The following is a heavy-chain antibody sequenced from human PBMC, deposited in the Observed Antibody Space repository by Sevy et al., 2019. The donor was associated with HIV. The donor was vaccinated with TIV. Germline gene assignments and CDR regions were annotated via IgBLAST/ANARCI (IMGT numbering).Heavy chain of an antibody. V-gene: IGHV3-23*01. CDR2: ISGSGGST. CDR3: ATPEDESSQWPSDY. CDR1: GFTFSSYA. J-gene: IGHJ4*02. Sequence: GGSLRLSCAASGFTFSSYAMSWVRQAPGKGLEWVSAISGSGGSTYYADSVKGRFTISRDNSKNTLYLQMNSLRAEDTAVYHCATPEDESSQWPSDYWGQGTLVTVSS. D-gene: IGHD6-19*01.